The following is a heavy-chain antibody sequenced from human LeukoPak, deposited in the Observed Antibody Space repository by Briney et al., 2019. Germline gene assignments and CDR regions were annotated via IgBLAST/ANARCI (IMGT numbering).Heavy chain of an antibody. CDR2: ISAYNGNT. J-gene: IGHJ4*02. CDR3: ARGTSENYEGGYYFDY. CDR1: GYTFTSYG. V-gene: IGHV1-18*01. Sequence: GSVKVSCKASGYTFTSYGISWVRQAPGQGLEWMGWISAYNGNTNYAQKLQGRVTMTTDTSTSTAYMELRSLRSDDTAGYYCARGTSENYEGGYYFDYWGQGTLVTVSS. D-gene: IGHD1-14*01.